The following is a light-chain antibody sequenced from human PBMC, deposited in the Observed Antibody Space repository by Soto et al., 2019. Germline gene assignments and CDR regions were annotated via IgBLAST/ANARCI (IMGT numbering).Light chain of an antibody. J-gene: IGKJ3*01. CDR2: DAS. V-gene: IGKV3-11*01. CDR3: QQRSNWPPRGFTFT. CDR1: QSVSNS. Sequence: ENVLTQSPATLSLSPGERASLSCRASQSVSNSLAWYQQKPGQAPRLLIYDASNRATGIPVRFSGSGSGTDFTLTISSLEPEDFAVYYCQQRSNWPPRGFTFTFGPGTRVDIK.